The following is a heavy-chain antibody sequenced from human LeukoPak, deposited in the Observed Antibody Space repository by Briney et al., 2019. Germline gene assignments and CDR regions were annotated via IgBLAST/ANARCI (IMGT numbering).Heavy chain of an antibody. V-gene: IGHV3-30*02. D-gene: IGHD2-2*01. Sequence: GGSLRLSCAASGFTFSGFAMSWVRQAPGKGLEWVAFIWYDGSNKYYADSVKGRFTISRDNSKNALYLQMNSLRAEDTAVYYCAKDIVVVPALHDAFDIWGQGTMVTVSS. J-gene: IGHJ3*02. CDR1: GFTFSGFA. CDR2: IWYDGSNK. CDR3: AKDIVVVPALHDAFDI.